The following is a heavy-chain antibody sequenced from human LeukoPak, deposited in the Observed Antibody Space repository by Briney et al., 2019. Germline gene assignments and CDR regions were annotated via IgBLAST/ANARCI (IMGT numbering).Heavy chain of an antibody. V-gene: IGHV3-66*01. CDR3: ARDSLVYYDSSGYLDY. Sequence: PGGSETLSCAVSGHTHSRLYMLWVRQARGKGLEGVSVIYSGGSTYYADSVKGRFTISRDNSKNTLYLQMNSLRAEDTAVYYCARDSLVYYDSSGYLDYWGQGTLVTVSS. D-gene: IGHD3-22*01. J-gene: IGHJ4*02. CDR1: GHTHSRLY. CDR2: IYSGGST.